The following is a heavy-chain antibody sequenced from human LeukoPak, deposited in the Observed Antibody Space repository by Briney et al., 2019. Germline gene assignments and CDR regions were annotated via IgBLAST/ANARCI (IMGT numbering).Heavy chain of an antibody. Sequence: GASVKVSCKASGGTFSSYAISWVRQAPGQGLEWMGGIIPIFGTANYAQKFQGRVTITTDESTSTAYMELSSLRSEDTAVYYCARGRAYGGKLLLGYWGQGTLVTVSS. CDR3: ARGRAYGGKLLLGY. D-gene: IGHD4-23*01. V-gene: IGHV1-69*05. CDR1: GGTFSSYA. CDR2: IIPIFGTA. J-gene: IGHJ4*02.